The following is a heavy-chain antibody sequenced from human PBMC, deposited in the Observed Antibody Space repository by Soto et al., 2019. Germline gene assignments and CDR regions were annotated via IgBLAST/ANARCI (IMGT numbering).Heavy chain of an antibody. CDR3: ASPPDYGGNTFDY. J-gene: IGHJ4*02. Sequence: SVKVSCKASGGTFSSYAISWVRQAPGQGLEWMGGIIPIFGTANYAQKFQGRVTITAVKSTSTAYMELSSLRSVDTAVYYCASPPDYGGNTFDYWGQGTLVTVSS. CDR1: GGTFSSYA. D-gene: IGHD4-17*01. V-gene: IGHV1-69*06. CDR2: IIPIFGTA.